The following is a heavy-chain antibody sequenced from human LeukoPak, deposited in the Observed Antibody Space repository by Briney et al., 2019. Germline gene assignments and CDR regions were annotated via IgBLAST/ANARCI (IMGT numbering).Heavy chain of an antibody. CDR3: ARDLLDDFWSGPGY. CDR2: IYYSGSA. J-gene: IGHJ4*02. D-gene: IGHD3-3*01. V-gene: IGHV4-59*01. CDR1: GGSISSYY. Sequence: SETLSLTCTVSGGSISSYYWSWIRQPPGKGLEWIGYIYYSGSANYNPSLKSRVTISVDTSKNQFSLKLRSVTTADTAVYYCARDLLDDFWSGPGYWGQGTLVTVSS.